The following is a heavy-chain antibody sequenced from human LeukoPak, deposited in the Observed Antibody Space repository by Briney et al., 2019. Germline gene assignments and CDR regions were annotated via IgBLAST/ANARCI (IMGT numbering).Heavy chain of an antibody. V-gene: IGHV3-23*01. CDR3: AKSEYYYYYYMDV. J-gene: IGHJ6*03. CDR1: GFTFSSYA. CDR2: VSSGGSST. Sequence: GGSLRLSCAASGFTFSSYAMSWVRQAPGKGLEWVSTVSSGGSSTYYADSVKGRFTISRDNSKRLYLQMNSLRADDTAVYYCAKSEYYYYYYMDVWGKGTTVAVSS.